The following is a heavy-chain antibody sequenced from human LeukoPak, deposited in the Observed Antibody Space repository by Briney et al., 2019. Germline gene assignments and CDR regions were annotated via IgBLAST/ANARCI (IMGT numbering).Heavy chain of an antibody. V-gene: IGHV4-59*01. Sequence: KPSETLSLICTVSGGSISTYYWTWTRQPPGKGLEWMGYIYYSGSTNYNPSLKSRLTISVDTSKNQFSLKLNSVIAADTAVYYCARGARRDGYNFDYWGQGTLVTVSS. J-gene: IGHJ4*02. CDR2: IYYSGST. D-gene: IGHD5-24*01. CDR3: ARGARRDGYNFDY. CDR1: GGSISTYY.